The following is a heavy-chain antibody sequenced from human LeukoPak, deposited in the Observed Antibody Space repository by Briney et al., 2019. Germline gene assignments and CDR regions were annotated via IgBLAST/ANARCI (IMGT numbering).Heavy chain of an antibody. CDR1: GFTFSSYW. D-gene: IGHD3-10*01. V-gene: IGHV3-7*01. CDR3: ARFRGAARDYYYYYYMDV. CDR2: IKQDGSEK. J-gene: IGHJ6*03. Sequence: GGSLRLSCAASGFTFSSYWMSWVRQAPGKGLEWVANIKQDGSEKYYVDSVKGRFTISRDNAKNSLYLQMNSLRAEDTAVYYCARFRGAARDYYYYYYMDVWGKGTTVTVSS.